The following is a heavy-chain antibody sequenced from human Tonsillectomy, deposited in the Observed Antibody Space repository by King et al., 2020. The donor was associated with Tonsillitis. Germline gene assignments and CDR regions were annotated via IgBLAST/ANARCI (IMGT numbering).Heavy chain of an antibody. CDR3: ARDGLSGGYGCGFGP. CDR2: IYYSGST. D-gene: IGHD5-12*01. J-gene: IGHJ5*02. CDR1: GGSISSYY. Sequence: QLQESGPGLVKPSETLSPTCTVSGGSISSYYWSWLRQPPGKGLEWIGYIYYSGSTNYNPSLKSRVTISVDTSKNRFSLKLSSVTAADTAVYYCARDGLSGGYGCGFGPWGQGSLVTVSS. V-gene: IGHV4-59*01.